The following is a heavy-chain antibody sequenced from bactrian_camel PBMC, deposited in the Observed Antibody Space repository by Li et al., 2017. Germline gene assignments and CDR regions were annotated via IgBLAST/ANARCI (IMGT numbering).Heavy chain of an antibody. CDR1: GNTYALYY. J-gene: IGHJ4*01. Sequence: VQLVESGGDSVETGGSLRLSCTFSGNTYALYYMAWFRQTPGGQREGVAHIRQSKRTQYADFVKGRFTISQDSARNTVYLQMNNLQPEDTATYYCAEGRGSRGEHCYSLNYWGQGTQVTVS. CDR3: AEGRGSRGEHCYSLNY. CDR2: IRQSKRT. D-gene: IGHD6*01. V-gene: IGHV3S60*01.